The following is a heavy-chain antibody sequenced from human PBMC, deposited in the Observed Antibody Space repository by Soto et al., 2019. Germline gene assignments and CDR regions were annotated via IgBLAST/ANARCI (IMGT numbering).Heavy chain of an antibody. V-gene: IGHV3-23*01. Sequence: PGGSLRLSCAASGFAFSSYPMSWVRQAPEKGLEWVSGISDSGGLTYNADSVKGRFTISRDNSKNTLYLQMNSLRAEDTAVYYCARRAFGSSRAFDIWGQGTVVT. J-gene: IGHJ3*02. CDR2: ISDSGGLT. D-gene: IGHD6-6*01. CDR1: GFAFSSYP. CDR3: ARRAFGSSRAFDI.